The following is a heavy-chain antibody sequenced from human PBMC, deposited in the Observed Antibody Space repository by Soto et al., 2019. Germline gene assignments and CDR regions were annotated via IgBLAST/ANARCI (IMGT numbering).Heavy chain of an antibody. V-gene: IGHV3-23*01. Sequence: EVQVLESGGGLVQPGGSLRLSCAASKFPFNDYGMTWVRQAPGKGLEWVSSVTGSGGTTYYADSVKDRFTISRDNSKNTVDLQMNILRAEATAVYYCASVSCDNSGHECFDIWGLGTMVTVSS. J-gene: IGHJ3*02. CDR2: VTGSGGTT. D-gene: IGHD3-22*01. CDR1: KFPFNDYG. CDR3: ASVSCDNSGHECFDI.